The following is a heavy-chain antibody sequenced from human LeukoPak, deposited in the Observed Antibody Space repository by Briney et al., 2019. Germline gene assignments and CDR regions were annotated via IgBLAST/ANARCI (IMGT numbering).Heavy chain of an antibody. D-gene: IGHD6-13*01. V-gene: IGHV1-18*01. CDR1: GYTFTSYG. CDR3: ARDSTSSSWYWFDP. J-gene: IGHJ5*02. CDR2: ISAYNGNT. Sequence: ASVKVSCKASGYTFTSYGISWVRQAPGQGLEWMGWISAYNGNTNYAQKLQGRVTMTTDTSTSTAYMELRSLRSDDTAVYYCARDSTSSSWYWFDPWGQGTLVTVSS.